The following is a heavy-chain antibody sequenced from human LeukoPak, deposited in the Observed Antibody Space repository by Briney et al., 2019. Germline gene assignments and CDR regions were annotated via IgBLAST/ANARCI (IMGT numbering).Heavy chain of an antibody. CDR1: GFSITDHH. CDR2: INSDGSST. V-gene: IGHV3-74*01. J-gene: IGHJ6*03. CDR3: ARVSSGSYFGYYYYYMDV. D-gene: IGHD1-26*01. Sequence: GGSLRLSCAGAGFSITDHHMDWVRQAPGKGLVWVSRINSDGSSTSYADPVKGRFTISRDNAKNTLYLQMNSLRAEDTAVYYCARVSSGSYFGYYYYYMDVWGKGTTVTVSS.